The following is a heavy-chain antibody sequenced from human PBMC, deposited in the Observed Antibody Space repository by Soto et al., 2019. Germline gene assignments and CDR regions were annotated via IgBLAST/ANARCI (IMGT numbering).Heavy chain of an antibody. CDR2: IKQDGSEK. V-gene: IGHV3-7*01. CDR1: GFTFSSYW. J-gene: IGHJ5*02. D-gene: IGHD6-19*01. CDR3: ARDIAVAANWFDP. Sequence: EVRLVESGGGLVQPGGSLRLSCAASGFTFSSYWMSWVRQAPGKGLEGVASIKQDGSEKYYVDSVKGRLTISRDNAKNSLYLQMNSLRAEDTAVYYCARDIAVAANWFDPWGQGTLVTVSS.